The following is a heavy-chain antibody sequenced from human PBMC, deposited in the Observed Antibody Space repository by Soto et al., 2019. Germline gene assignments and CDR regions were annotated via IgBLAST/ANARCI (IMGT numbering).Heavy chain of an antibody. D-gene: IGHD4-17*01. V-gene: IGHV2-5*02. J-gene: IGHJ3*02. CDR1: GFSLSTSGVG. CDR3: ARLTVPDAFAI. Sequence: QSTLKESGPTLVKPTQTLTLTCTFSGFSLSTSGVGVGWIRQPPGKALEWLALIYGDDDKRYSPSLKSRLTIPKDTPKNQVVLKMTNMDPVDTATYYCARLTVPDAFAIWGQGTMVTVSS. CDR2: IYGDDDK.